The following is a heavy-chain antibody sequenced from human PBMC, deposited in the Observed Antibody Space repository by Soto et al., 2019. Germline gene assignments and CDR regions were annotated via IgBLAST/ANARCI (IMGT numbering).Heavy chain of an antibody. J-gene: IGHJ4*02. D-gene: IGHD6-13*01. V-gene: IGHV1-46*01. Sequence: GASVKVSCKASGYTFTSYYMHWVRHAPGQGLEWMGIINPSGGSTSYAQKFQGRVTMTRDTSTSTVYMELSSLRSEDTAVYYCAREIPNLLGIAAAGSKDYWGQGTLVTVSS. CDR3: AREIPNLLGIAAAGSKDY. CDR1: GYTFTSYY. CDR2: INPSGGST.